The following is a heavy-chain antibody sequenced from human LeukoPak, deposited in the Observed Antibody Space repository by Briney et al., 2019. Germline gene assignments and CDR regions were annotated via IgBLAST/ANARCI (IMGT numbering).Heavy chain of an antibody. D-gene: IGHD3-10*01. J-gene: IGHJ4*02. V-gene: IGHV3-23*01. CDR3: AKRGPPYNGSPGNYFDY. CDR2: LSGSGDDT. CDR1: GFTFSRNA. Sequence: GGSLRLSCVASGFTFSRNAMSWARQAPGKGLEWVSALSGSGDDTFYPDSVKGRFTVSRDNSKNTLFLLMNNLRVEDTAVYYCAKRGPPYNGSPGNYFDYWGQGTLVTVSS.